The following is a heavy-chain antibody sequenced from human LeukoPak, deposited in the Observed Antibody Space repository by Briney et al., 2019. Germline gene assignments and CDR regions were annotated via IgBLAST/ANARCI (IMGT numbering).Heavy chain of an antibody. CDR3: GKHSESRGHIYDSRLTF. J-gene: IGHJ4*02. V-gene: IGHV3-23*01. CDR2: ISSSGGST. D-gene: IGHD3-3*01. CDR1: GFTFSTYA. Sequence: GGSLRLSCVASGFTFSTYAMDWVRQAPGKGLEWVSAISSSGGSTYYADSVKGRFTMSRDNSKNTLYLQMNSLRAEDTAVYYCGKHSESRGHIYDSRLTFWGQGTLVTVSS.